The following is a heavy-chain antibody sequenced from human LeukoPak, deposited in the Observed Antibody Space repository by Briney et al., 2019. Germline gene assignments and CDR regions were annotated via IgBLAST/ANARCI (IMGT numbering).Heavy chain of an antibody. Sequence: PSETLSLTCAVYGGSFSGYYWSWIRQPPGKGLEWIGEISHSGSTNYNPSLKSRVTISVDTSKNQFSLKLSSVTAADTAVYYCARVKVSSRNVDYWGQGTLVTVSS. D-gene: IGHD6-13*01. V-gene: IGHV4-34*01. CDR2: ISHSGST. CDR3: ARVKVSSRNVDY. J-gene: IGHJ4*02. CDR1: GGSFSGYY.